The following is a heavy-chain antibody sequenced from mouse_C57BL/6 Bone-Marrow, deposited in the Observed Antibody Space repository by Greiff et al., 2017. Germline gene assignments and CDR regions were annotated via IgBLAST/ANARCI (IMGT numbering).Heavy chain of an antibody. J-gene: IGHJ2*01. CDR2: INPSSGYT. CDR1: GYTFTSYT. CDR3: ARGDSSGLFDY. Sequence: VKVVESGAELARPGASVKMSCKASGYTFTSYTMHWVKQRPGQGLEWIGYINPSSGYTKYNQKFKDKATLTADKSSSTAYMQLSSLTSEDSAVYYCARGDSSGLFDYWGQGTTLTVSS. D-gene: IGHD3-2*02. V-gene: IGHV1-4*01.